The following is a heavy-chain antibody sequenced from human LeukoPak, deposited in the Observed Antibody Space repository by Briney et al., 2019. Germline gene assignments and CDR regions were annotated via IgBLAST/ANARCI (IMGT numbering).Heavy chain of an antibody. J-gene: IGHJ4*02. D-gene: IGHD3-22*01. Sequence: GGSLRLSCAAPGFTFDDYGMSWVRQAPGKGLEWVSGINWNGGSTGYADSVKGRFTISRDNAKNSLYLQMNSLRAEDTALYYCARDSGLKRAFDYWGQGTLVTVSS. CDR2: INWNGGST. CDR1: GFTFDDYG. V-gene: IGHV3-20*04. CDR3: ARDSGLKRAFDY.